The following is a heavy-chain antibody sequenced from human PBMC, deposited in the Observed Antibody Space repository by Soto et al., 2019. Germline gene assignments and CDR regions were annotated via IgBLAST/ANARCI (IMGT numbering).Heavy chain of an antibody. CDR1: GFAFSTYS. CDR2: ISYTSSTI. J-gene: IGHJ5*02. Sequence: GGSLELSCAASGFAFSTYSMNWVRQAPGKGLEWVSYISYTSSTIYYADSVKGRFTISRDNAKNSLFLQMHSLRDEDTAVYYCARDNGLAGSFDPWGQGTLVTVSS. D-gene: IGHD2-21*01. V-gene: IGHV3-48*02. CDR3: ARDNGLAGSFDP.